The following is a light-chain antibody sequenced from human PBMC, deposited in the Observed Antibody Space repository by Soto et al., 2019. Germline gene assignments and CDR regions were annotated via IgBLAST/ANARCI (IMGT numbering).Light chain of an antibody. J-gene: IGKJ5*01. CDR3: QQYDNSIT. V-gene: IGKV3-20*01. Sequence: EIVLTQSPGTLSLSPGETATLSCRASQNVSSNNLAWYHQKPGQTPRLLIYGASSRATGIPDRFSGSGSGTDFTLTISRLEPEDFAVYYCQQYDNSITFGQGTRLEIE. CDR1: QNVSSNN. CDR2: GAS.